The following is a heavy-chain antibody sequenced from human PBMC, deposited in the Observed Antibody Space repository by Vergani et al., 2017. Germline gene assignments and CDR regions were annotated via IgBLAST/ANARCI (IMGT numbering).Heavy chain of an antibody. CDR3: ARAGDFDWPLLRYWFDP. V-gene: IGHV7-4-1*02. D-gene: IGHD3-9*01. CDR1: GYTFTSYA. J-gene: IGHJ5*02. CDR2: INTNTGNP. Sequence: QVQLVQSGSELKKPGASVKVSCKASGYTFTSYAMNGVRQAPGQGLEWMGWINTNTGNPTYAQGFTGRFVFSLDTSVSTAYLQISSLKAEDTAVYYCARAGDFDWPLLRYWFDPWGQGTLVTVSS.